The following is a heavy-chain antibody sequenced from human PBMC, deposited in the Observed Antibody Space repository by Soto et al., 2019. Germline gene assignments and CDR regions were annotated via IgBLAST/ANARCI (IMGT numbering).Heavy chain of an antibody. CDR3: AKYYYDSSGYYFDY. J-gene: IGHJ4*02. Sequence: GGSLRLSCAASGFTFSSYAMSWVRQAPGKGLEWVSAISGSGGSTYYADSVKGRFTISRNNSKNKLYLQMNSLRAEDTAVYYCAKYYYDSSGYYFDYWGQGTLVTVSS. D-gene: IGHD3-22*01. CDR2: ISGSGGST. CDR1: GFTFSSYA. V-gene: IGHV3-23*01.